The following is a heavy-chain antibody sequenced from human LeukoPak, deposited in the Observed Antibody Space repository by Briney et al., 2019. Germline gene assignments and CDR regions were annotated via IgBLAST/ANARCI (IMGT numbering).Heavy chain of an antibody. CDR3: ASDPLWFGELYVDY. CDR2: ISSSSRTI. CDR1: GFTFSSYS. D-gene: IGHD3-10*01. Sequence: GGSLRLSCAASGFTFSSYSMNWVRQAPGKGREWVSYISSSSRTIYYAASVKGRFTISRDNAKNSLYLQMNSLRDEDTAVYSCASDPLWFGELYVDYWGQGTLVTVSS. J-gene: IGHJ4*02. V-gene: IGHV3-48*02.